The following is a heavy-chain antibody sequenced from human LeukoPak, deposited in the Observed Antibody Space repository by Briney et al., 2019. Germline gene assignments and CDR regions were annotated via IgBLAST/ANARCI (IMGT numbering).Heavy chain of an antibody. D-gene: IGHD6-13*01. J-gene: IGHJ4*02. CDR1: GGSFSGYY. CDR3: ARGRHLYSSSWFKTPRQFVY. V-gene: IGHV4-34*01. CDR2: INHSGST. Sequence: SETLSLTCAVYGGSFSGYYWSWIRQPPGKGLEWIGEINHSGSTNYNPALKRRVTISVDTSKNQFSLKLSSVTAADTAVYYCARGRHLYSSSWFKTPRQFVYWGQGTLVTVSS.